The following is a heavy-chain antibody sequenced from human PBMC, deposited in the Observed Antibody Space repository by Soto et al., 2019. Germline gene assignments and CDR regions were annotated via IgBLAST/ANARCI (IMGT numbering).Heavy chain of an antibody. CDR2: IKQDGSEK. Sequence: LRLSCVASGFTFSSYWMRWVRQAPGKGLEWVANIKQDGSEKYYVDSVKDRFTISRDNAKNSLYLQMNSLRAEDSAVYYCARVYPGSGWPYHYYGMDVWGQGTTVTVSS. CDR3: ARVYPGSGWPYHYYGMDV. D-gene: IGHD6-19*01. CDR1: GFTFSSYW. J-gene: IGHJ6*02. V-gene: IGHV3-7*01.